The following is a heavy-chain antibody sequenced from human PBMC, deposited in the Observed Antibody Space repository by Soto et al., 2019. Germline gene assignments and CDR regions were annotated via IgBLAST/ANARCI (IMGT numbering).Heavy chain of an antibody. V-gene: IGHV3-30*18. Sequence: QVQLVESGGGVVQPGRSLRLSCAASGFTFSSYGMHWVRQAPGKGLEWVAVISYDGSNKYYADSVKGRFTISRDNSKNTLYLHMNSLRAEDTAVYYCAKDWYYGSGSYYYYYGMDVWGQGTTVTVSS. CDR1: GFTFSSYG. CDR2: ISYDGSNK. CDR3: AKDWYYGSGSYYYYYGMDV. J-gene: IGHJ6*02. D-gene: IGHD3-10*01.